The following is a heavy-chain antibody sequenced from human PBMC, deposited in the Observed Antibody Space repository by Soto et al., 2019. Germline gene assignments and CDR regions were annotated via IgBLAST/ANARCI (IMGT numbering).Heavy chain of an antibody. CDR1: GGSSSSSSYS. J-gene: IGHJ3*02. V-gene: IGHV4-39*01. CDR2: IYYSGST. Sequence: AETLSLTCTVSGGSSSSSSYSWCWIRQPPGKGLEWIGSIYYSGSTYYNPSLKSRVTISVDTSKNQFSLKLSSVTAADTAVYYCARRHYDSSGYYKDAFDIWGQGTMVTVSS. CDR3: ARRHYDSSGYYKDAFDI. D-gene: IGHD3-22*01.